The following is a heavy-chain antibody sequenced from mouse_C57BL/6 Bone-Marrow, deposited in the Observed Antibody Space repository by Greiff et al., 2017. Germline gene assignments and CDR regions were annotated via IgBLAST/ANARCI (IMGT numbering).Heavy chain of an antibody. D-gene: IGHD2-3*01. CDR1: GFTFSGYA. J-gene: IGHJ2*01. Sequence: VQLPQSGGGLVKPGGSLKLSCAASGFTFSGYAMSWVRQTPEKRLEWVATISDGGSYTYYPDNVQGRFTISRDNAKNTLYLQMSHLKSEDTAMYYWARGVGSMMVTFFDDWGQGTTRTVSS. V-gene: IGHV5-4*01. CDR2: ISDGGSYT. CDR3: ARGVGSMMVTFFDD.